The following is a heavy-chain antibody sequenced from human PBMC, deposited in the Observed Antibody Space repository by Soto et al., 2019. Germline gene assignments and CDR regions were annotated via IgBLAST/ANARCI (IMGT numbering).Heavy chain of an antibody. J-gene: IGHJ6*02. V-gene: IGHV3-30-3*01. D-gene: IGHD1-26*01. CDR3: ARDRSSGSYYYYGMDV. CDR2: ISYDGSNK. Sequence: GGSLRLSCAASGFTFSSYAMHWVRQAPGKGLEWVAVISYDGSNKYYADSVKGRFTISRDNSKNTLYLQMNSLRAEDTAVYYCARDRSSGSYYYYGMDVWGQGTTVTVSS. CDR1: GFTFSSYA.